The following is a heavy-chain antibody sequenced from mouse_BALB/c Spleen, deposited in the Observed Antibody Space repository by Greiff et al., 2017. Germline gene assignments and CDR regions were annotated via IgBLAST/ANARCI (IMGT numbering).Heavy chain of an antibody. CDR3: ASSYGNYAMDY. J-gene: IGHJ4*01. CDR2: ISSGSSTI. V-gene: IGHV5-17*02. CDR1: GFTFSSFG. D-gene: IGHD2-1*01. Sequence: EVQGVESGGGLVQPGGSRKLSCAASGFTFSSFGMHWVRQAPEKGLEWVAYISSGSSTIYYADTVKGRFTISRDNPKNTLFLQMTSLRSEDTAMYYCASSYGNYAMDYWGQGTSVTVSS.